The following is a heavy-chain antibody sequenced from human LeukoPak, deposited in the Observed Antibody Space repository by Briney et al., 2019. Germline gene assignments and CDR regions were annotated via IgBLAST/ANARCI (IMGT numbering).Heavy chain of an antibody. D-gene: IGHD5-18*01. CDR2: IYYSGST. Sequence: SETLSLTCTVSGGSISSYYWSWIRQPPGKGLEWIGYIYYSGSTNYNPSLKSRVTTSVDTSKNQFSLKLSSVTAADTAVYYCARDYGYSYGYFDYWGQGTLVTVSS. CDR1: GGSISSYY. CDR3: ARDYGYSYGYFDY. V-gene: IGHV4-59*01. J-gene: IGHJ4*02.